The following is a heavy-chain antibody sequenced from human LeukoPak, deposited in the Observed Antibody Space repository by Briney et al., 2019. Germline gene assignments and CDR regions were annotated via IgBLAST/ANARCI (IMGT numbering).Heavy chain of an antibody. CDR1: GYTLTELS. V-gene: IGHV1-46*01. Sequence: ASVKVSCKVSGYTLTELSMHWVRQAPGQGLEWMGIINPSGGTTTYAQKFQDRVTMTRDTSTSTVYMELSSPRSEDTAVYYCARSGPHRSPIDYWGQGTLVTVSS. CDR2: INPSGGTT. J-gene: IGHJ4*02. CDR3: ARSGPHRSPIDY. D-gene: IGHD3-10*01.